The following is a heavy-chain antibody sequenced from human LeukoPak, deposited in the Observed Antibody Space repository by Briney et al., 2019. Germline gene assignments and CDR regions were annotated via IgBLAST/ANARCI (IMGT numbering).Heavy chain of an antibody. J-gene: IGHJ4*02. CDR1: GYTFSHYW. CDR2: ISTYNGDT. V-gene: IGHV1-18*01. CDR3: ARGWIEMPTVYFDY. D-gene: IGHD5-24*01. Sequence: GASVKVSRKASGYTFSHYWISRVRQAPGQRVGWVGLISTYNGDTKYTRRLQGRVTMTADTSTRTAYMELRSLRSDDTAVYYCARGWIEMPTVYFDYWGQGTLVSVSS.